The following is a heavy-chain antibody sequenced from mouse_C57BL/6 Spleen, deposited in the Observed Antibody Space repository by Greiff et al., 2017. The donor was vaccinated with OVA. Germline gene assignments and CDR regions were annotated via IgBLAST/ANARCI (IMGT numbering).Heavy chain of an antibody. Sequence: QVQLKESGAELARPGASVKMSCKASGYTFTSYTMHWVKQRPGQGLEWIGYINPSSGYTKYNQKFKDKATLTADKSSSTAYMQLSSLTSEDSAVYYCARDTTVVATRYFDVWGTGTTVTVSS. V-gene: IGHV1-4*01. D-gene: IGHD1-1*01. CDR3: ARDTTVVATRYFDV. J-gene: IGHJ1*03. CDR2: INPSSGYT. CDR1: GYTFTSYT.